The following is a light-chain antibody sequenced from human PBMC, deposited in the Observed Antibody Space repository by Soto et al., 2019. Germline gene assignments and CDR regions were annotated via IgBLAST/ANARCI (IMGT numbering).Light chain of an antibody. J-gene: IGKJ4*01. V-gene: IGKV1-33*01. CDR2: DAS. CDR3: QQYDKLPPGLT. Sequence: DIQMTQSPSSLSASVGDRVTITCQASQDISNYLNWYQQKPGKAPKLLIYDASNLETGVPSRFSGSGSGTDFTFTISSRQPEDIATYYCQQYDKLPPGLTVGGGTKVEI. CDR1: QDISNY.